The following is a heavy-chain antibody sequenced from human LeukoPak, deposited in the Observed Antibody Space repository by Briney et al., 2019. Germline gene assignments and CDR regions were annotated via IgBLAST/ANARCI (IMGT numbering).Heavy chain of an antibody. V-gene: IGHV3-23*01. J-gene: IGHJ4*02. CDR1: GFTFSSYG. CDR2: ISVSVDST. CDR3: ARGKYSSSSGRELESGFDY. D-gene: IGHD6-6*01. Sequence: PGGSLRLSCAASGFTFSSYGMSWVRQAPGKGLEWVSGISVSVDSTYYADSVKGRFTISRDNSKNTVYLQMNSLRAEDTAVYYCARGKYSSSSGRELESGFDYWGQGTLVTVSS.